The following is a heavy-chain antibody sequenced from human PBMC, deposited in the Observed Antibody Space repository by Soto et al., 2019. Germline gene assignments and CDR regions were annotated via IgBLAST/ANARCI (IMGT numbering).Heavy chain of an antibody. V-gene: IGHV3-53*04. D-gene: IGHD2-2*01. CDR1: GFTVSSNY. CDR3: ARGNRGCSSTSCYVPYYYYYYMDV. Sequence: EVQLVESGGGLVQPGGSLRLSCAASGFTVSSNYMSWVRQAPGKGLEWVSVIYSGGSTYYADSMKGRFTISRHNSKNTLYLQMNSLRAEDTAVYYCARGNRGCSSTSCYVPYYYYYYMDVWGKGTTVTVSS. CDR2: IYSGGST. J-gene: IGHJ6*03.